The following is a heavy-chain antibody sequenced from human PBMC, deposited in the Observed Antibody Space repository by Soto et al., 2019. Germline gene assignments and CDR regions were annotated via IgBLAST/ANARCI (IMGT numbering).Heavy chain of an antibody. D-gene: IGHD1-1*01. V-gene: IGHV3-15*01. CDR3: VTISRNSPWGC. J-gene: IGHJ1*01. CDR1: GHTFSNAW. Sequence: EVQLVESGGDLFEPGGSLRLSCVTSGHTFSNAWMSWVRKAPGKGLEWVGRIKSKTDGGTTDYAAPVKGRFTISRDDSKRTLYLPMSSLETDDTAVYYCVTISRNSPWGCWGQGTLVTVSS. CDR2: IKSKTDGGTT.